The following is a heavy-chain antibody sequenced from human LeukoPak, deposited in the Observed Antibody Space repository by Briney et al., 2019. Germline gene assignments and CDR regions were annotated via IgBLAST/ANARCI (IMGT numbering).Heavy chain of an antibody. CDR2: IKTKTDGGTT. CDR3: VTRITSTGDY. D-gene: IGHD3-16*01. V-gene: IGHV3-15*01. J-gene: IGHJ4*02. Sequence: PGGSLRLSCEASGFTFNNVWMNWVRQAPGKGLEWIGRIKTKTDGGTTEYAAPAKGRFTISRDDSKNTVYLQMNSLKTEGTALYYCVTRITSTGDYWGQGTLVTVSS. CDR1: GFTFNNVW.